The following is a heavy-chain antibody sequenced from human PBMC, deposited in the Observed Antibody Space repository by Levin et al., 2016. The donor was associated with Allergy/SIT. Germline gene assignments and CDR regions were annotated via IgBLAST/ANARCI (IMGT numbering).Heavy chain of an antibody. D-gene: IGHD3-22*01. Sequence: SETLSLTCAVSGYSISSGYYWGWIRQPPGKGLEWIGSIYHSGSTYYNPSLKSRVTISVDTSKNQFSLKLSSVTAADTAVYYCAREVTSFPGYYYDSTRRIDYWGQGTLVTVSS. CDR2: IYHSGST. CDR3: AREVTSFPGYYYDSTRRIDY. V-gene: IGHV4-38-2*02. CDR1: GYSISSGYY. J-gene: IGHJ4*02.